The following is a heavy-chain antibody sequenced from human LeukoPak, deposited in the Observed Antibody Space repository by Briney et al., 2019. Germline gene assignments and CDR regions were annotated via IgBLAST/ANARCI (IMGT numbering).Heavy chain of an antibody. CDR1: GFTFTSSA. V-gene: IGHV1-58*02. D-gene: IGHD3-10*01. CDR3: AAGNYRSPGN. J-gene: IGHJ4*02. Sequence: SVKVSCKASGFTFTSSAMQWVRQARRQRLEWIGWIVVGSGNTNYAQKFQERVTITRDMSTSTAYMELSSLRSEDTAVYYCAAGNYRSPGNWGQGTLVTVSS. CDR2: IVVGSGNT.